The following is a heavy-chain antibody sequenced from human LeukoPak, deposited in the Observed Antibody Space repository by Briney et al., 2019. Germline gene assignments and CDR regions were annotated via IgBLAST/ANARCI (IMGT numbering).Heavy chain of an antibody. Sequence: GGSLRLSCAASGFTFSSYEMNWVRQAPGKGLEWVSVIYSGGSTNYADSVKGRFIISRDNSKSTLFLQMNSLRAEDTAVYYCARDKVGYTYGYVRAHYGMDVWGQGTTVIVSS. D-gene: IGHD5-18*01. CDR1: GFTFSSYE. CDR3: ARDKVGYTYGYVRAHYGMDV. CDR2: IYSGGST. J-gene: IGHJ6*02. V-gene: IGHV3-66*01.